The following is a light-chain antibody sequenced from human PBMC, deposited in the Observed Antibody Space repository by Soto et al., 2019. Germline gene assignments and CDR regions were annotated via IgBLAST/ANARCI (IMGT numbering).Light chain of an antibody. CDR3: CSYAGNYNLV. V-gene: IGLV2-11*01. J-gene: IGLJ3*02. CDR2: DVN. CDR1: SSDVRGYNY. Sequence: QSALTQPRSVSGSPGQSVTISCTGASSDVRGYNYVSWYRQYPGKAPQLIIYDVNYRPSGVPDRFSGSQSGNRASLTISRLQADDEADYYCCSYAGNYNLVFGGGTKLTVL.